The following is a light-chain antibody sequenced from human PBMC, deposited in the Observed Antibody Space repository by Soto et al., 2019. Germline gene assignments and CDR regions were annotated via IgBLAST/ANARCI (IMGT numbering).Light chain of an antibody. Sequence: DIQMTQSPSTLSASVGDRVTITCRASQSISSRLAWYQQKPGKAPKFLVYDASNLESGVTSRFSGSGSGTEFTLTISSLQPDDFATYYCQQYNSYSVTFGQGTKVDIK. CDR2: DAS. V-gene: IGKV1-5*01. CDR1: QSISSR. CDR3: QQYNSYSVT. J-gene: IGKJ1*01.